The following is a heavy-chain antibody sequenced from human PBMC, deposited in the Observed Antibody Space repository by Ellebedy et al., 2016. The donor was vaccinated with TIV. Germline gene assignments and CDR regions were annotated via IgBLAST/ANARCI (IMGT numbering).Heavy chain of an antibody. Sequence: SETLSLXCAVSGGSISSGGYSWSWIRQPPGKGLEWIGYIYHSGSTYYNPSLKSRVTISVDRSKNQFSLKLSSVTAADTAVYYCAREKGEYWFDPWGQGTLVTVSS. CDR1: GGSISSGGYS. CDR2: IYHSGST. V-gene: IGHV4-30-2*01. J-gene: IGHJ5*02. CDR3: AREKGEYWFDP.